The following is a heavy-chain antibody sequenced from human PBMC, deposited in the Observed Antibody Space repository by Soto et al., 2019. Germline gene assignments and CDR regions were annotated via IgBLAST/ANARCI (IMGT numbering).Heavy chain of an antibody. Sequence: PSETLSLTCTVSGGSISSGDYYWSWIRQPPGKGLEWIGYIYYSGSTYYNPSLKSRVTISVDTSKNQFSLKLSSVTAADTAVYYCARALSVDAPFDYWGQGTLVTVSS. CDR2: IYYSGST. J-gene: IGHJ4*02. D-gene: IGHD2-15*01. V-gene: IGHV4-30-4*01. CDR1: GGSISSGDYY. CDR3: ARALSVDAPFDY.